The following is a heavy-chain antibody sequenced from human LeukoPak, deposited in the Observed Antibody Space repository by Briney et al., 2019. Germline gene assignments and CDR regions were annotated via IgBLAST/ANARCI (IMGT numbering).Heavy chain of an antibody. Sequence: ASVKVSCKASGYTFTGYYMHWVRQAPGQGLEWMGWINPNSGGTNYAQKFQGRVTMTRDTSISTAYMELSRLRSDDTAVYYCAREEGSGSTAVYYFDYWGQGTLVTVSS. CDR2: INPNSGGT. V-gene: IGHV1-2*02. CDR3: AREEGSGSTAVYYFDY. J-gene: IGHJ4*02. D-gene: IGHD3-10*01. CDR1: GYTFTGYY.